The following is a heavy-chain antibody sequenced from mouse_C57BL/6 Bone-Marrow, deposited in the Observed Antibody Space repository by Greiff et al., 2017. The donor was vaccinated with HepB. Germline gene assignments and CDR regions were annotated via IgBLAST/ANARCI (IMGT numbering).Heavy chain of an antibody. CDR2: IYPRSGNT. Sequence: VKLMESGAELARPGASVKLSCKASGYTFTSYGISWVKQRTGQGLEWIGEIYPRSGNTYYNEKFKGKATLTADKSSSTAYMELRSLISGDSAVYFCARGGVTFDYWGQGTTRTVSS. V-gene: IGHV1-81*01. J-gene: IGHJ2*01. CDR3: ARGGVTFDY. CDR1: GYTFTSYG. D-gene: IGHD2-2*01.